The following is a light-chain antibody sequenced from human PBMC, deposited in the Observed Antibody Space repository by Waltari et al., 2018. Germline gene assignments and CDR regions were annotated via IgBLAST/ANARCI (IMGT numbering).Light chain of an antibody. CDR2: GAS. J-gene: IGKJ2*01. CDR1: QYFRGIF. Sequence: EIVLTQSPDTLSLSPGARATLPCKGSQYFRGIFLAWYQQRPVQAPRLLFYGASTRATGIPDSFSATGSGTDVILTISRLEPEDFAVYYCQQYNRSPFTFGQGTKLEIK. V-gene: IGKV3-20*01. CDR3: QQYNRSPFT.